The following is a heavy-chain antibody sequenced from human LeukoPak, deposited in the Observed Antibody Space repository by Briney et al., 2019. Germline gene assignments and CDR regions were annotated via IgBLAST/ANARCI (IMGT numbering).Heavy chain of an antibody. Sequence: PGGSLRLSCAASGFTFSNYGMSWVRQAPGKGLEWISAISGTGGSTYYADSVKGRFTISRDNSKNTLYLQMNSLRAEDTAIYYCAKAKLRFLEWLPEDYFDYWGQGTLVTVSS. D-gene: IGHD3-3*01. CDR2: ISGTGGST. J-gene: IGHJ4*02. V-gene: IGHV3-23*01. CDR3: AKAKLRFLEWLPEDYFDY. CDR1: GFTFSNYG.